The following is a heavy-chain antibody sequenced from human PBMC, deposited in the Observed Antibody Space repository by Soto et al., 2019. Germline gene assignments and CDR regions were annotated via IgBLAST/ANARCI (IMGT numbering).Heavy chain of an antibody. CDR3: ARYYASGSYHFDY. CDR1: GYSFSSYW. D-gene: IGHD3-10*01. J-gene: IGHJ4*02. CDR2: IDPIDSYT. Sequence: GESLKISCQGSGYSFSSYWITWVRQMPGKGLEWMGRIDPIDSYTSYSPSFQGHVTISADKSISTAYLQWSSLKASDTAMYYCARYYASGSYHFDYWGQGTLVTVSS. V-gene: IGHV5-10-1*01.